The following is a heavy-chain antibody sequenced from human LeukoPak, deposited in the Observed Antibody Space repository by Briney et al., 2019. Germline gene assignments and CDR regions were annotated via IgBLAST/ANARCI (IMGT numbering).Heavy chain of an antibody. V-gene: IGHV4-59*01. Sequence: PSETLSLTCTVSGGSISSYYWSWIRQPPGKGLEWIGYIYYSGSTNYNPSLKSRVTISVDTSKNQFSLKLSSVTAADTAVYYCARRSPVYYAMDVWGQGTTVAVSS. D-gene: IGHD6-19*01. CDR2: IYYSGST. J-gene: IGHJ6*02. CDR3: ARRSPVYYAMDV. CDR1: GGSISSYY.